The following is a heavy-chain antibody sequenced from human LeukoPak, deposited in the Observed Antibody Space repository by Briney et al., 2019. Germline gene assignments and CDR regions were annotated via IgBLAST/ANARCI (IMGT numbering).Heavy chain of an antibody. V-gene: IGHV3-21*01. CDR1: GFTFSSYS. D-gene: IGHD6-13*01. CDR2: ISSSSSYI. Sequence: PGGSLRPSCAASGFTFSSYSMNWVRQAPGKGLEWVSSISSSSSYIYYADSLKGRFTISRDNAKNSLYLQMNSLRADDTAVYYCARGLAAAGTRGPYWGQGTLVTVSS. CDR3: ARGLAAAGTRGPY. J-gene: IGHJ4*02.